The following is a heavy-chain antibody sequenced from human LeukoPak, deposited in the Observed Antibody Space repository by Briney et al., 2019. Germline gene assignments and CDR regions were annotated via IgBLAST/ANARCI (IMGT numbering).Heavy chain of an antibody. Sequence: SETLSLTCSVSGYSISSGYYWGWIRQPPGKGLEWIGYIYYSGSTNYNPSLKSRVTISLDTSKNQFSLKLSSVTAADTAVYYCARSTWLLDKWGQGTLVTVSS. J-gene: IGHJ4*02. V-gene: IGHV4-61*01. CDR1: GYSISSGYY. CDR2: IYYSGST. D-gene: IGHD3-22*01. CDR3: ARSTWLLDK.